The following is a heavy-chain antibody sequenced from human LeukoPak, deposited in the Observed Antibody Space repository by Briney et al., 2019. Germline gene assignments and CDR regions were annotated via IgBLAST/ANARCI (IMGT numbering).Heavy chain of an antibody. CDR3: ARANWGSVDY. V-gene: IGHV4-34*01. J-gene: IGHJ4*02. CDR1: GGSFRGYY. D-gene: IGHD7-27*01. Sequence: SETLSLTCAVYGGSFRGYYWSWIRQPPGKGLEWIGEINHSGSTNYNPSLKSRVTISVDTSKNQFSLKLSSVTAADTAVYYCARANWGSVDYWGQGTLVTVSS. CDR2: INHSGST.